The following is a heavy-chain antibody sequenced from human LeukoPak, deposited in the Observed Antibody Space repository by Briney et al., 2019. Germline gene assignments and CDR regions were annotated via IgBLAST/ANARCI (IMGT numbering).Heavy chain of an antibody. V-gene: IGHV3-15*01. CDR3: TTDLGTYYHGSQRLIPIDY. CDR2: IKSKTDGETT. Sequence: GGSLRLSCVDSGFTFTNAWMSWVRQAPGKGLEWLGRIKSKTDGETTNYAEPVRGRFTISRDDSKSAVYLQMNSLKIEDTAVYYCTTDLGTYYHGSQRLIPIDYWGQGTLVTVSS. CDR1: GFTFTNAW. D-gene: IGHD3-10*01. J-gene: IGHJ4*02.